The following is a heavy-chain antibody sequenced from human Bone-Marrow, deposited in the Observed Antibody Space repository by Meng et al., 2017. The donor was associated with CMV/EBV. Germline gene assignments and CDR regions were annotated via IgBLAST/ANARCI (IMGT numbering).Heavy chain of an antibody. Sequence: SVKVSCKASGGTFSSYTISWVRQAPGQGLEWMGRIIPILGIANYAQKFQGRVTITADKSTSTAYMELSSLRSDDTAVYYCARDSTVTEFDPWGQGTLVTVSS. CDR2: IIPILGIA. V-gene: IGHV1-69*04. D-gene: IGHD4-17*01. J-gene: IGHJ5*02. CDR1: GGTFSSYT. CDR3: ARDSTVTEFDP.